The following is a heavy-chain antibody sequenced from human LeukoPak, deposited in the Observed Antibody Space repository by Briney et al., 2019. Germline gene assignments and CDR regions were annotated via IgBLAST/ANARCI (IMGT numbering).Heavy chain of an antibody. CDR3: ARGESFGEQWLYAFDI. Sequence: PSETLSLTCTVSGGSISSSSYYWGWIRQPPGNGLEWIGSIFYSGSTFYNPSLKSRVTISVDTSKNQFSLKLSSVTAADTAVYYCARGESFGEQWLYAFDIWGQGTMVPVSS. D-gene: IGHD6-19*01. V-gene: IGHV4-39*07. J-gene: IGHJ3*02. CDR1: GGSISSSSYY. CDR2: IFYSGST.